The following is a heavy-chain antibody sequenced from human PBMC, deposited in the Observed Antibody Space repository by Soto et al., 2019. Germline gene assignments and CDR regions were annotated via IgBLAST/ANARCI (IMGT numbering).Heavy chain of an antibody. CDR2: FYYSGST. CDR1: GCTLSSSSYN. Sequence: PSETLSLTCTVSGCTLSSSSYNWGWIRQPPGKGLEWIGSFYYSGSTYYNPSLKSRVSISVDTSKNEFSLKLSSVTAADTAVYYCADGGNWNDTLASYYGVDVWGQGTTVT. D-gene: IGHD1-20*01. J-gene: IGHJ6*02. CDR3: ADGGNWNDTLASYYGVDV. V-gene: IGHV4-39*01.